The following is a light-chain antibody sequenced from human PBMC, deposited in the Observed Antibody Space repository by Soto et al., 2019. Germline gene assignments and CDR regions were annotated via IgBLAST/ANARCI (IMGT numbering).Light chain of an antibody. CDR3: QQYGRSPPYT. J-gene: IGKJ2*01. Sequence: EIVLRQSPGTLSLSPGERATLSCRASQSVTSSYLAWYQQKPGQAPRLLIYGASSRATGIPDRFIGSGSGTDFTLTISRLEPEDFAVYYCQQYGRSPPYTFGQGTKLEIK. CDR1: QSVTSSY. V-gene: IGKV3-20*01. CDR2: GAS.